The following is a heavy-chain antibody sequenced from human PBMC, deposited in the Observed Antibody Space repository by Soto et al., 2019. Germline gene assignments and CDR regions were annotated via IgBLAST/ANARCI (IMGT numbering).Heavy chain of an antibody. CDR2: IVVGSGNT. Sequence: ASVKVSCKASGFTFTSSAMQWVRQARGQRLEWIGWIVVGSGNTNYAQKFQERVTITRDMSTSTAYMELSSLRSEDTAVYYCAASARIAAAGNGGYDYWGQGTLVTVSS. CDR1: GFTFTSSA. CDR3: AASARIAAAGNGGYDY. D-gene: IGHD6-13*01. J-gene: IGHJ4*02. V-gene: IGHV1-58*02.